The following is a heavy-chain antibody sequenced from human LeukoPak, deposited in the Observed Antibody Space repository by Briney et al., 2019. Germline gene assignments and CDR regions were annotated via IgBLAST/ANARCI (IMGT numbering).Heavy chain of an antibody. CDR1: GFTFSSYA. Sequence: PGGSLRLSCAASGFTFSSYAMHWVRQAPGKGLEWVAVISYDGSNKYYADSVKGRFTISRDNSKNTLYLQMNSLRAEDTAVYYCARAFAVYYFDYWGQGTLVTVSS. D-gene: IGHD3-3*01. V-gene: IGHV3-30-3*01. J-gene: IGHJ4*02. CDR2: ISYDGSNK. CDR3: ARAFAVYYFDY.